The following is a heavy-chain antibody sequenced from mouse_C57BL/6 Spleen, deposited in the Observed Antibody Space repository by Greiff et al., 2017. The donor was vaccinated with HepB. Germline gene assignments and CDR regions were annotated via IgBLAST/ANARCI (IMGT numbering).Heavy chain of an antibody. D-gene: IGHD2-4*01. CDR2: INPSTGGT. V-gene: IGHV1-42*01. Sequence: VQLKESGPELVKPGASVKISCKASGYSFTGYYMNWVKQSPEKSLEWIGEINPSTGGTTYNQKFKAKATLTVDKSSSTAYMPLKSLTSEDSAVYYCARSRIYYDYDGYAMDYWGQGTSVTVSS. CDR3: ARSRIYYDYDGYAMDY. J-gene: IGHJ4*01. CDR1: GYSFTGYY.